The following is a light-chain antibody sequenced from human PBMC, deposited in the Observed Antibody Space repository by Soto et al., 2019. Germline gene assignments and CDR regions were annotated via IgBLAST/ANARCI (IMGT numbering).Light chain of an antibody. CDR2: GAS. V-gene: IGKV3-15*01. CDR1: QSVSSN. CDR3: QQYNNWPRT. J-gene: IGKJ2*01. Sequence: EIVMTQSPATLSVSPGERATVSCRASQSVSSNLAWYQQKPGQAPRLLIYGASTRATGIPARFSGSGSGTEFTLTIGSLQSEDFAVYYCQQYNNWPRTFGQVTKLEIK.